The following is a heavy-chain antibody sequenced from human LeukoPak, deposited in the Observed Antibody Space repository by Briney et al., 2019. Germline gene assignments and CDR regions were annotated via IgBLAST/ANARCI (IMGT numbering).Heavy chain of an antibody. D-gene: IGHD6-13*01. CDR2: ISGSGGNT. CDR3: AKARTSGSWLYDAFDI. V-gene: IGHV3-23*01. J-gene: IGHJ3*02. Sequence: GGPLRLSCAASGFTFSSYSMNWVRQAPGKGLEWVSVISGSGGNTYHTDSVKGRFTISRDNSKNTVFLQMNSLRAEDTAVYYCAKARTSGSWLYDAFDIWGQGTMVTVSS. CDR1: GFTFSSYS.